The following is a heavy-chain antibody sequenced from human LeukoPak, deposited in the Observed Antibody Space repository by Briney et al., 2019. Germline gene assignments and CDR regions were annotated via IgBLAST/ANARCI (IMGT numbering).Heavy chain of an antibody. CDR3: ARPFSGDPGY. Sequence: GSLRLSCAASGFTFSSYSMNWVRQAPGKGLEWIGEINHSGSTNYNPSLKSRVTISVDTSKNQFSLKLSSVTAADTAVYYCARPFSGDPGYWGQGTLVTVSS. J-gene: IGHJ4*02. V-gene: IGHV4-34*01. D-gene: IGHD1-26*01. CDR2: INHSGST. CDR1: GFTFSSYS.